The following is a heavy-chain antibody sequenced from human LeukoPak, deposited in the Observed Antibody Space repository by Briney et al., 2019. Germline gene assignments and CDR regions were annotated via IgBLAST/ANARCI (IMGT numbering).Heavy chain of an antibody. CDR2: ISSSSSTI. CDR3: ARGWVASKWLPTLDAFDI. D-gene: IGHD3-22*01. V-gene: IGHV3-48*04. CDR1: GFTFSSYS. J-gene: IGHJ3*02. Sequence: QPGGSLRLSCAASGFTFSSYSMNWVRQAPGKGLEWVSYISSSSSTIYYADSVKGRFTISRDNAKNSLYLQMNSLRAEDTAVYYCARGWVASKWLPTLDAFDIWGQGTMVTVSS.